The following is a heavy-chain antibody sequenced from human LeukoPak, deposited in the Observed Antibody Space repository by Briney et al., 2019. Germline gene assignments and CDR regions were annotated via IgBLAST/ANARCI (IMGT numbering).Heavy chain of an antibody. Sequence: PSETLSLTCAVYGGSFSGYYWSWIRQPPGKGLEWIGEINHSGSTNYNPSLKSRVTTSVDTSKNQFSLKLSSVTAADTAVYYCARAPYYYGSGSYYLIWGQGTLVTVSS. V-gene: IGHV4-34*01. CDR1: GGSFSGYY. D-gene: IGHD3-10*01. CDR3: ARAPYYYGSGSYYLI. CDR2: INHSGST. J-gene: IGHJ4*02.